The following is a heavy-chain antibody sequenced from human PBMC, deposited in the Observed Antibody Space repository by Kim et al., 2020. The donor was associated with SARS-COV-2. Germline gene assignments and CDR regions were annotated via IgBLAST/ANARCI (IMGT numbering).Heavy chain of an antibody. V-gene: IGHV6-1*01. D-gene: IGHD6-13*01. J-gene: IGHJ3*02. Sequence: SQTLSLTCAISGDSVSSNSAAWNWIRQSPSRGLEWLGRTYYRSKWYNDYAVSVKSRITINPDTSKNQFSLQLNSVTPEDTAVYYCARDGPLSGSSWYNAFDIWGQGTMVTVSS. CDR2: TYYRSKWYN. CDR3: ARDGPLSGSSWYNAFDI. CDR1: GDSVSSNSAA.